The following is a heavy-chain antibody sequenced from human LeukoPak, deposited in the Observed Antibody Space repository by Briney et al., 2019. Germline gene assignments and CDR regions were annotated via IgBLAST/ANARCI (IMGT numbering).Heavy chain of an antibody. CDR2: IGGGGSGT. CDR3: AKSLGSGSHRAFDM. Sequence: GGSLRLSCAASTFIFRNFAMSWVRRAPGKGLEWVSSIGGGGSGTNYADSVKGRFTISRDNSKNTLYLEMNSLRVDDTAVYYCAKSLGSGSHRAFDMWGQGTMVSVSS. CDR1: TFIFRNFA. V-gene: IGHV3-23*01. J-gene: IGHJ3*02. D-gene: IGHD3-10*01.